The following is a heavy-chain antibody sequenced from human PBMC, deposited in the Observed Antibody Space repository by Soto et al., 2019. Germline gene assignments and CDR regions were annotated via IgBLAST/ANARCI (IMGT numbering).Heavy chain of an antibody. D-gene: IGHD3-16*02. CDR1: GFTFSRHT. J-gene: IGHJ4*02. CDR2: ISYDGSNK. CDR3: ARDRLRLGELSLLGYFDY. Sequence: PGGSLRLSCAASGFTFSRHTMHWVRQAPGKRLEWVASISYDGSNKYYADSVKGRFTISRDNSKNTLSVQMDSLRAEDTAVYYCARDRLRLGELSLLGYFDYWGQGTLVTVSS. V-gene: IGHV3-30*04.